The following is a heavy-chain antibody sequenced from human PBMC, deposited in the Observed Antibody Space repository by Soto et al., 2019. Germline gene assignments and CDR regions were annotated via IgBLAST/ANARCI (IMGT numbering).Heavy chain of an antibody. CDR1: GFTFSSYA. D-gene: IGHD3-22*01. CDR3: ASAKDSSGYASLDY. Sequence: PGGSLRLSCAASGFTFSSYATHWVRQDPGKGLEWVAVISYDGSNKYYADSVKGRFTISRDNSKNTLYLQMNSLRAEDTAVYYCASAKDSSGYASLDYWGQGTLVTVSS. V-gene: IGHV3-30-3*01. CDR2: ISYDGSNK. J-gene: IGHJ4*02.